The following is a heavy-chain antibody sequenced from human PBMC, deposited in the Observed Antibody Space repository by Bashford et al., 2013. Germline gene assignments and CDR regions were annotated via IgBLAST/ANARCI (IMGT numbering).Heavy chain of an antibody. CDR2: TWSDGSKE. J-gene: IGHJ4*02. D-gene: IGHD6-13*01. V-gene: IGHV3-33*01. Sequence: GSLRLSCAASGFIFSHYGMHWIRQAPGRGLEWVALTWSDGSKEYYADSVKGRFTISRDNSKNTLSLQMNSLRVEDTAMYYCARDRGAAGTISPQNWGQGTLVTVSS. CDR3: ARDRGAAGTISPQN. CDR1: GFIFSHYG.